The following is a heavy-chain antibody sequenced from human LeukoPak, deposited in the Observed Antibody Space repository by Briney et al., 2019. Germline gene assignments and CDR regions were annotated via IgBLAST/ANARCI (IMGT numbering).Heavy chain of an antibody. CDR2: ISSSSSYI. CDR3: ARLYGSGSFFDY. Sequence: PGGSLRLSCAASGFTFSSYSMNWVRQAPGKGLEWVSSISSSSSYIYYADSVKGRFTISRDNAKNSLYLQMNSLRAEDTAVYHCARLYGSGSFFDYWGQGTLVTVSS. J-gene: IGHJ4*02. D-gene: IGHD3-10*01. CDR1: GFTFSSYS. V-gene: IGHV3-21*01.